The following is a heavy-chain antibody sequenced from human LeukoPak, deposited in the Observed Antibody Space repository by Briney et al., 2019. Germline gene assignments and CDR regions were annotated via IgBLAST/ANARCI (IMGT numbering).Heavy chain of an antibody. J-gene: IGHJ4*02. CDR3: ARGMGSGSYSYYFDY. V-gene: IGHV3-30*03. CDR1: GFTFSSYS. CDR2: ISYDGSNK. Sequence: GGSLRLSCAASGFTFSSYSMNWVRQAPGKGLEWVAVISYDGSNKYYADSVKGRFTISRDNSKNTLYLQMNSLRAEDTAVYYCARGMGSGSYSYYFDYWGQGTLVTVSS. D-gene: IGHD3-10*01.